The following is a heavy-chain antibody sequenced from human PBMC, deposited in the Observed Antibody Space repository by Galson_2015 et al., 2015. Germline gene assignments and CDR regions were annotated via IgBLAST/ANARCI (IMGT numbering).Heavy chain of an antibody. D-gene: IGHD6-6*01. V-gene: IGHV1-46*01. CDR3: ARGSSSSSNWFDP. CDR1: GYIFTNFH. CDR2: ITPSGAGT. J-gene: IGHJ5*02. Sequence: SVKVSCKASGYIFTNFHIHWVRQAPGQGLEWMGVITPSGAGTHFAQKFQGRVTITRDTSASTAYMDLSSLQSEDTAVYYCARGSSSSSNWFDPWGQGTLVTVSS.